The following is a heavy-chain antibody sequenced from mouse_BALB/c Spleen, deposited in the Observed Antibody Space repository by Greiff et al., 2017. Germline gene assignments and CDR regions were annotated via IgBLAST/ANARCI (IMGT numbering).Heavy chain of an antibody. CDR2: INSNGGST. J-gene: IGHJ3*01. D-gene: IGHD4-1*01. V-gene: IGHV5-6-3*01. Sequence: VKLMESGGGLVQPGGSLKLSCAASGFTFSSYGMSWVRQTPDKRLELVATINSNGGSTYYPDSVKGRFTISRDNAKNTLYLQMSSLKSEDTAMYYCARDGELGRVAWFAYWGQGTLVTVSA. CDR1: GFTFSSYG. CDR3: ARDGELGRVAWFAY.